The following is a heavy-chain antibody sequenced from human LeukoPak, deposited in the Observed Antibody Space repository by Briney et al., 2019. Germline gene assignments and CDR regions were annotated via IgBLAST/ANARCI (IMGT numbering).Heavy chain of an antibody. V-gene: IGHV4-34*01. CDR2: INHSGSS. CDR1: GGSFSGYS. J-gene: IGHJ4*02. Sequence: SETLSLTCAVFGGSFSGYSWNWIRQPPGKGLEWIGEINHSGSSNYNPSPKSRVTISVDTSKNQFSLKLSSVTAADTCIYYCARGRGAWQSNPVIAATGFDSWGQGTLVTVSS. D-gene: IGHD2-15*01. CDR3: ARGRGAWQSNPVIAATGFDS.